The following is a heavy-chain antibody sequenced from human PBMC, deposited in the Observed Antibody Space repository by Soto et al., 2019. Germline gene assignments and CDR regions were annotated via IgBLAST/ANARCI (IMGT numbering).Heavy chain of an antibody. V-gene: IGHV1-2*04. CDR1: GYTFTGYY. D-gene: IGHD6-13*01. J-gene: IGHJ6*02. Sequence: QVQLVQSGAEVKKHGASVKVSCKASGYTFTGYYMHWVRQAPGQGLEWMGWINPNSGGTNYAQKFQGWVTLTRDKSIRTAYMELSRLRSDDTAVYYCARGYGIAAARYGMDVWGQGTTVTVSS. CDR2: INPNSGGT. CDR3: ARGYGIAAARYGMDV.